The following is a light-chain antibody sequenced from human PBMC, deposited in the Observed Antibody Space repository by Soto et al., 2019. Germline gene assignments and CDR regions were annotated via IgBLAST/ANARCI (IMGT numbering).Light chain of an antibody. CDR3: SSYTTSDTRV. V-gene: IGLV2-18*02. CDR1: STDIGNYNR. J-gene: IGLJ2*01. Sequence: QSALTQPPSVSGFPGQSVTISCTGTSTDIGNYNRVSWYQQPPGTAPKLMIYEVSYRPSGVPDRFSGSKSGNTASLTISGLQAEDEAHYYCSSYTTSDTRVFGGGTKVTVL. CDR2: EVS.